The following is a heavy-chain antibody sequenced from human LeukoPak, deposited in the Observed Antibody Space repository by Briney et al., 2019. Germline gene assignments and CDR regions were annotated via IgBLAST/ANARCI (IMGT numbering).Heavy chain of an antibody. CDR1: GFTFSSYA. Sequence: GGSLRLSCAASGFTFSSYAMSWVRQAPGKGLEWVSAISGSGGSTYYAGSVKGRFTISRGNSKNTLYLQMNSLRAEDTAVYYCAKNRLTVMNPSDYWGQGTLVTVSS. D-gene: IGHD4-17*01. CDR3: AKNRLTVMNPSDY. CDR2: ISGSGGST. J-gene: IGHJ4*02. V-gene: IGHV3-23*01.